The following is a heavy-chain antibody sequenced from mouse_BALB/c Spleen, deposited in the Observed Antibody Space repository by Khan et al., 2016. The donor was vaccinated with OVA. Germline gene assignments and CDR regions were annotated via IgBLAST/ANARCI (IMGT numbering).Heavy chain of an antibody. V-gene: IGHV5-17*02. CDR3: ARSYFYGYYFDQ. CDR1: GFTFSSFG. J-gene: IGHJ2*01. CDR2: ISGDSSTI. D-gene: IGHD1-1*01. Sequence: EVQGVESGGGLVQPGGSRKLSCVASGFTFSSFGMHWVRQAPEKGLEWVAYISGDSSTIYYTDTVKGRFTISRDNPKNTLFLQMTSLRSEDMAMYYGARSYFYGYYFDQWGQGTTLTVSS.